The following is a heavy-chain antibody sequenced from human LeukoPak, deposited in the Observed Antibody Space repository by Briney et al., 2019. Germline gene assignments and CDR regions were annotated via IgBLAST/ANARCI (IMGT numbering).Heavy chain of an antibody. Sequence: SETLSLTCTVSGGSISSSSYYWGWIRQPPGKELEWIGSIYYSGSTYYNPSLKSRVTISVDTSKNQFSLKLSSVTAADTAVYYCARQMITFGGVIVIAAFDIWGQGTMVTVSS. CDR2: IYYSGST. CDR1: GGSISSSSYY. J-gene: IGHJ3*02. CDR3: ARQMITFGGVIVIAAFDI. V-gene: IGHV4-39*01. D-gene: IGHD3-16*02.